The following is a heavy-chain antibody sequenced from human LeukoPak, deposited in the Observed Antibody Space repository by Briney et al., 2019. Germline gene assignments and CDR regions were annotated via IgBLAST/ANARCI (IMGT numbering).Heavy chain of an antibody. Sequence: GFLRLFCGAFGFRFWTYSMSWVRPAPGKGLEWVSGVNGNGGSTSYADSVKGRFTIFRDNSKNTVYLQMNSLRVEDTAVYYCAKSLYGGCDYWGQGTVVTVSS. J-gene: IGHJ4*02. CDR2: VNGNGGST. CDR3: AKSLYGGCDY. D-gene: IGHD3-16*02. CDR1: GFRFWTYS. V-gene: IGHV3-23*01.